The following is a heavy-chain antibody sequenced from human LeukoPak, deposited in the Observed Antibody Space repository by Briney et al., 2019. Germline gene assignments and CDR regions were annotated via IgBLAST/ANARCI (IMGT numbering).Heavy chain of an antibody. V-gene: IGHV3-21*01. CDR2: ISRSSGYV. D-gene: IGHD6-13*01. CDR3: ARVPEGSSTWSIDF. Sequence: GGSLRLSCAASGFTLSSCSMNWVRQAPGKGLEWVSSISRSSGYVFYADSMKGRFTVSRDNSKNSLYLQMNTLRAEDTAVYYCARVPEGSSTWSIDFWGQGTLVTVSS. J-gene: IGHJ4*02. CDR1: GFTLSSCS.